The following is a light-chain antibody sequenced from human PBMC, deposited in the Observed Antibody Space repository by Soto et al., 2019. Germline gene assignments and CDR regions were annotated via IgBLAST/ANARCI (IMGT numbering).Light chain of an antibody. CDR3: QQYGSSPGT. J-gene: IGKJ1*01. CDR2: GAS. CDR1: QSVSSSY. Sequence: EIVLTQSPGILSLSPGERATLSCRASQSVSSSYLAWYQQKPGQAPRLLIYGASSRATGIPDRFSGSGSGTDFTLTISRLEPEDFAVYYCQQYGSSPGTFGQETKVDIK. V-gene: IGKV3-20*01.